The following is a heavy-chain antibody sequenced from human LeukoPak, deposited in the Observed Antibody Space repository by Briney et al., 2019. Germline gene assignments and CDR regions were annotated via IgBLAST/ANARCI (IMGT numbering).Heavy chain of an antibody. D-gene: IGHD2-21*02. V-gene: IGHV3-30*02. CDR3: ARDLMCGGDCYTFDY. CDR2: IRFDGTIK. Sequence: GGSLRLSCAASGYTFSSYGMHWVRQAPGKGLEWVAFIRFDGTIKDYADSVKGRFTISRDNSKNTLNLQMNSLRAEDTAVYYCARDLMCGGDCYTFDYWGQGTLVTVSS. J-gene: IGHJ4*02. CDR1: GYTFSSYG.